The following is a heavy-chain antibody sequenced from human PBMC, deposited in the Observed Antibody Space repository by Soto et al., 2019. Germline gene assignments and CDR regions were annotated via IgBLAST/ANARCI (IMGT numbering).Heavy chain of an antibody. J-gene: IGHJ4*02. Sequence: TLSLTCAVSGDSISSSVWWTWVRQPPGKGLEWIGEVFHTGNTNYNPSLKSRVTMSVDKSTNELSLKVTSVTAADTAIYYCARKAWVRFDYWGQGALVTASS. CDR2: VFHTGNT. V-gene: IGHV4-4*02. CDR3: ARKAWVRFDY. D-gene: IGHD7-27*01. CDR1: GDSISSSVW.